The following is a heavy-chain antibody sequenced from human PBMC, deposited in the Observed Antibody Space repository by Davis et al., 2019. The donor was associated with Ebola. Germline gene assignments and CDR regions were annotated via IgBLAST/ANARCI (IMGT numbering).Heavy chain of an antibody. CDR1: GFTFSSYS. V-gene: IGHV3-21*01. D-gene: IGHD3-10*01. J-gene: IGHJ6*02. Sequence: GESLKTSCAASGFTFSSYSMNWVRQAPGKGLEWVSSISSSSSYIYYADSVKGRFTISRDNAKNSLYLQMNSLRAEDTAVYYCARDHGITMVRGVPTSYYYYSMDVWGQGTTVTVSS. CDR3: ARDHGITMVRGVPTSYYYYSMDV. CDR2: ISSSSSYI.